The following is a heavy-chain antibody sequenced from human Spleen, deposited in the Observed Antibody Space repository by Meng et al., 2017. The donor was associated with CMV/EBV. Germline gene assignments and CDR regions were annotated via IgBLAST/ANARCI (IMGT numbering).Heavy chain of an antibody. V-gene: IGHV4-30-4*08. J-gene: IGHJ4*02. CDR3: ARLYCGGDCYSDY. D-gene: IGHD2-21*01. CDR2: IYYSGST. Sequence: SETLSLTCAVYGGSFSGYYWSWIRQPPGKGLEWIGYIYYSGSTYYNPSLKSQVTISVDTSKNQFSLKLSSVTAADTAVYYCARLYCGGDCYSDYWGQGTLVTVSS. CDR1: GGSFSGYY.